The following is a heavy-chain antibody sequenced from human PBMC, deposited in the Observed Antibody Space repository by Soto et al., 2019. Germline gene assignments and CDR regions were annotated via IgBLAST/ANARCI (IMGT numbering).Heavy chain of an antibody. Sequence: SETLSLTCTVSGGSISSYYWSWIRQPPGKGPEWIGSIFYAGDTYYNPSLKSRVEISLDGSQNQFSLNLRSVTAADTAVYYCAREGDYRTWFEPWGPGTLVTVSS. CDR3: AREGDYRTWFEP. CDR1: GGSISSYY. CDR2: IFYAGDT. J-gene: IGHJ5*02. V-gene: IGHV4-59*06. D-gene: IGHD4-17*01.